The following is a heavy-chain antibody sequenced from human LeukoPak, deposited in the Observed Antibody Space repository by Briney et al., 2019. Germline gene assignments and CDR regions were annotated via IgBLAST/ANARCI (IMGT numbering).Heavy chain of an antibody. V-gene: IGHV4-34*01. CDR2: INHSGTT. J-gene: IGHJ6*03. CDR1: VESFSGHY. CDR3: ARVCRDGYNYYYYYMDV. Sequence: SETLSLTCAVYVESFSGHYWSWIRQPPGKGLEWIGEINHSGTTNYNPSLKSRVTISTDTSKNQFSLKLSSVTATDTAVYYCARVCRDGYNYYYYYMDVWGKGTTVTISS. D-gene: IGHD5-24*01.